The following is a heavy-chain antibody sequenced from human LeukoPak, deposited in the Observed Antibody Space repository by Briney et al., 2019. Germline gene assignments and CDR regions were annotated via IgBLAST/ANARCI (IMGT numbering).Heavy chain of an antibody. J-gene: IGHJ5*02. CDR3: ARQRGINWFDP. D-gene: IGHD3-16*01. V-gene: IGHV5-51*01. Sequence: GESLQISCKGSGYSFTSYWIGWVRQLPGKGLEWMGIIYPGDSDTRYSPSFQGQVTIPADKSISTAYLQWSSLKASDTAMYYCARQRGINWFDPWGQGTLVTVSS. CDR2: IYPGDSDT. CDR1: GYSFTSYW.